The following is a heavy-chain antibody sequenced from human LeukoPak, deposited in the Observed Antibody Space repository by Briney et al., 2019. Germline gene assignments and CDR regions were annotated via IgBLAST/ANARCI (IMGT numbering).Heavy chain of an antibody. J-gene: IGHJ4*02. V-gene: IGHV4-59*01. CDR1: GGSISSYY. Sequence: SETLSLTCTVSGGSISSYYWSWIRQPPGKGLEWIGYIYYSGSTNYNPSLKSRVTISVDTSKNQFSLKLSSVTAADTAVYYCARYRPGDYYFDYWGQGTLVTVSS. D-gene: IGHD3-10*01. CDR3: ARYRPGDYYFDY. CDR2: IYYSGST.